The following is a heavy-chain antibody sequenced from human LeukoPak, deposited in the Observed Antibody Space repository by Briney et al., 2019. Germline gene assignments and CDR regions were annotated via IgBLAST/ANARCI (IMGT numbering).Heavy chain of an antibody. CDR3: ARENSMVRGVIITILFDY. J-gene: IGHJ4*02. V-gene: IGHV4-34*01. CDR2: INHSGST. Sequence: SETLSLTCAVYGGSFNGYYWSWIRQPPGKGMEWIGEINHSGSTNYNPSLKSRVTISVDTSKNQFSLKLSSVTAADTAVYYRARENSMVRGVIITILFDYWGQGTLVTVSS. D-gene: IGHD3-10*01. CDR1: GGSFNGYY.